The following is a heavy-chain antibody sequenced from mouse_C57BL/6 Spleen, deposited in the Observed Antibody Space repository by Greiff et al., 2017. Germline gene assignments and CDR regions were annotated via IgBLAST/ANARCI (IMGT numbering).Heavy chain of an antibody. CDR3: VRYPHGSCPAWFAY. CDR1: GYTFTSYW. J-gene: IGHJ3*01. D-gene: IGHD1-1*02. V-gene: IGHV1-72*01. CDR2: IDPNSGGT. Sequence: QVHVKHPGAELVKPGASVKLSCKASGYTFTSYWMHWVKQRPGRGLEWIGRIDPNSGGTKYNEKFKSKATVTVDKPSSTAYIQLSSLPSEDSAGDDWVRYPHGSCPAWFAYWGQGTLVTVSA.